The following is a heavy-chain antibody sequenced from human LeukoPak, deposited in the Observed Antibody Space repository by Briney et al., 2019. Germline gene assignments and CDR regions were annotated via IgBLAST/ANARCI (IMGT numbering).Heavy chain of an antibody. CDR2: IYYSGST. D-gene: IGHD6-13*01. CDR1: GGSISSSSYY. CDR3: AREADSSSWYRSYYYYYMDV. Sequence: PSETLSLTCTVSGGSISSSSYYWGWVRQPPGKGLEWIGSIYYSGSTYYNPSLKSRVTISVDTSKNQFSLKLSSVTAADTAVYYCAREADSSSWYRSYYYYYMDVWGKGTTVTISS. V-gene: IGHV4-39*07. J-gene: IGHJ6*03.